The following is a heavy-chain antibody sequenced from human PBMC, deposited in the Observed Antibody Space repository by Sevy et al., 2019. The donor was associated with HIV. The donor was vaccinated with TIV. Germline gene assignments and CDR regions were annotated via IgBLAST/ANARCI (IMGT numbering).Heavy chain of an antibody. CDR2: IYPGDSDT. Sequence: GESLKISCKGSGYSFTSYWIGWVRQVPGKGLEWMGIIYPGDSDTRYSPSFQGQVTISADKSISTAYLQWSSLKASDTAMYYCARLYYDFWSGYYVNGMDVWGQGTTVTVSS. V-gene: IGHV5-51*01. CDR1: GYSFTSYW. J-gene: IGHJ6*02. CDR3: ARLYYDFWSGYYVNGMDV. D-gene: IGHD3-3*01.